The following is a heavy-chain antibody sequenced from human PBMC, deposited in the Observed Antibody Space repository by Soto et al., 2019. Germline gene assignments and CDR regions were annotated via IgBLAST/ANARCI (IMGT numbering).Heavy chain of an antibody. D-gene: IGHD3-3*01. CDR1: GFTFSDYG. V-gene: IGHV3-30*03. CDR2: ISYDGSDK. J-gene: IGHJ4*02. Sequence: QLQLVESGGGVVRPGRSLRLSCAASGFTFSDYGMHWVRQAPDTGLEWVAVISYDGSDKYYADSVKGRFTISRDNSKNRLYLQMNSLRAEDTAVYYCATMERLFDYWGQGTLVTVSS. CDR3: ATMERLFDY.